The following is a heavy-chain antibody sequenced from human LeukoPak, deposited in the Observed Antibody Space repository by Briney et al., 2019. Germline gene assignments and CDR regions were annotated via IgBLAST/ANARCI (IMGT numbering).Heavy chain of an antibody. D-gene: IGHD6-6*01. CDR2: IYTSGST. CDR3: ARDAAARRYYYYYYMDV. J-gene: IGHJ6*03. V-gene: IGHV4-4*07. CDR1: GGSISSYY. Sequence: ASETLSLTCTVSGGSISSYYWSWVRQPAGKGLEGIGRIYTSGSTNYNPSLKSRVTMSVDTSKNQFSLKLSSVTAADTAVYYCARDAAARRYYYYYYMDVWGKGTTVTVSS.